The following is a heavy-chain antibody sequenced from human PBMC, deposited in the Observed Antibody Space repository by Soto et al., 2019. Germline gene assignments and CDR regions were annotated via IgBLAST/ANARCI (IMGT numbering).Heavy chain of an antibody. V-gene: IGHV3-23*01. CDR1: GFTFSSYA. J-gene: IGHJ4*02. Sequence: GGSLRLSCAASGFTFSSYAMGWVRQGPGKGLEWVAVVSIGGSAHYADSVRGRFTISRDNSKNTLSLQMNSLTAEDTAVYFCAKRRGAGGHFDYWGQGALVTVSS. CDR2: VSIGGSA. D-gene: IGHD2-15*01. CDR3: AKRRGAGGHFDY.